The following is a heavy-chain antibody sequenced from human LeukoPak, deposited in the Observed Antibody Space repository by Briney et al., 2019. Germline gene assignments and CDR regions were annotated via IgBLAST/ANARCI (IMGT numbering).Heavy chain of an antibody. V-gene: IGHV1-18*01. CDR3: ARNYYDSSGYYYWYFDL. Sequence: ASVTVSCKASGYTFTSYGISWVRQAPGQGLEWLGWISTYNGDTNYAQKVQGRVTVTTDTSTSTAYMELRNLRSDDTAVYYCARNYYDSSGYYYWYFDLWGRGTLVTVSS. J-gene: IGHJ2*01. D-gene: IGHD3-22*01. CDR1: GYTFTSYG. CDR2: ISTYNGDT.